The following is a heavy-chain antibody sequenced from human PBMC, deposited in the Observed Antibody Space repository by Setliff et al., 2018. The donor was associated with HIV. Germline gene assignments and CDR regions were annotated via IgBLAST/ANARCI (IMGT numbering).Heavy chain of an antibody. J-gene: IGHJ4*02. CDR3: ASRRGIEFYFDI. CDR1: GQSISGYY. D-gene: IGHD3-10*01. CDR2: INHGGDT. Sequence: SETLSLTCAVYGQSISGYYWSWIRQTPGKGLEWIGEINHGGDTNYNPSLRSRVTISVGSSYNHFSLKLSSVTAAATGVYYCASRRGIEFYFDIWGQGTPVTVSS. V-gene: IGHV4-34*01.